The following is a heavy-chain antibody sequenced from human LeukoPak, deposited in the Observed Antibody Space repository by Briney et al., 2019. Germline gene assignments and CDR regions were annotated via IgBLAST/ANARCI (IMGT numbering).Heavy chain of an antibody. V-gene: IGHV7-4-1*02. Sequence: GASVKVSYKASGYTFTSYAMNWVRQAPGQGLEWMGWISTNTGNPTYAQGFTGRIVFSLDTSVSTAYLQISSLKAEDTAVYYCARVGGTYSIVRRGQHRWFDPWGQGTLVTVSS. CDR1: GYTFTSYA. CDR3: ARVGGTYSIVRRGQHRWFDP. D-gene: IGHD3-16*01. J-gene: IGHJ5*02. CDR2: ISTNTGNP.